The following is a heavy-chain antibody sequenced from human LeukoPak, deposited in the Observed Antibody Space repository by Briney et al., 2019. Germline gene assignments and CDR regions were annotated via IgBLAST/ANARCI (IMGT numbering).Heavy chain of an antibody. CDR2: ISSSSSTI. CDR1: GFTFSSYS. V-gene: IGHV3-48*01. CDR3: ARPLTGDIGNYFDY. Sequence: PGGSLRLSCAASGFTFSSYSMNWVRQAPGKGLEWASYISSSSSTIYYADSVKGRFTISRDNAKNSLYLQMNSLRAEDTAVYYCARPLTGDIGNYFDYWGQGTLVTVSS. J-gene: IGHJ4*02. D-gene: IGHD7-27*01.